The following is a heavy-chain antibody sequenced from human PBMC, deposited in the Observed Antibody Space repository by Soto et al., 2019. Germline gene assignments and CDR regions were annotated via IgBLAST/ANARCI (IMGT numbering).Heavy chain of an antibody. CDR1: GGSVSSESHY. J-gene: IGHJ6*02. Sequence: QVQLQESGPGLVKPSETLSLTCTVSGGSVSSESHYWSWIRQTPGKGLEWIGYIYYTGSTNYNPSLKGRVTMSVDTSRDQVSRRLRSVTRADTAVYYGARDQYDFRSGSYYYAMEVWGQGTKVTVSS. CDR2: IYYTGST. D-gene: IGHD3-3*01. V-gene: IGHV4-61*01. CDR3: ARDQYDFRSGSYYYAMEV.